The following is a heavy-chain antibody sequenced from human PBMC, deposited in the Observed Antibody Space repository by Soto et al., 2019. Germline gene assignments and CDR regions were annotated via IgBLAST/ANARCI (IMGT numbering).Heavy chain of an antibody. J-gene: IGHJ6*02. D-gene: IGHD3-16*01. Sequence: SQILSLTCTVCGGYVSSGSYYWSWIRQPPGKGLEWIGYIYYSGSTNYNPSLKSRVTMSVDTPKNQFSLRLNSVTAEDTAVYYCAQGGVRMDVWGQGTTVTVSS. CDR1: GGYVSSGSYY. CDR3: AQGGVRMDV. CDR2: IYYSGST. V-gene: IGHV4-61*01.